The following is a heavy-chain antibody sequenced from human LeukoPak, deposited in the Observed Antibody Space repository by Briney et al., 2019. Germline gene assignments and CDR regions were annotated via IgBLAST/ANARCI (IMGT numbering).Heavy chain of an antibody. CDR3: ATGLYCSGGSCYFPSDAFDI. Sequence: ASVKVSCKVSGYTLTELSMHWVRQAPGKGLEWMGGFDPEDGETIYAQKFQGRVTMTEDTSTDTAYMELSSLRSEDTAVYYCATGLYCSGGSCYFPSDAFDIWGQGQWSPSLQ. CDR1: GYTLTELS. CDR2: FDPEDGET. D-gene: IGHD2-15*01. V-gene: IGHV1-24*01. J-gene: IGHJ3*02.